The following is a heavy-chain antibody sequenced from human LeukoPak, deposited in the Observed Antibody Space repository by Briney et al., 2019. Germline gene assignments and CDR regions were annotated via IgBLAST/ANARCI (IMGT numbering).Heavy chain of an antibody. CDR2: IYYKRYT. J-gene: IGHJ5*02. D-gene: IGHD3/OR15-3a*01. Sequence: SETLSLTCTVSGGSISNSSFYWGWSRQSPGKGLEWIGTIYYKRYTFYNSSLKSRVILSIDTSKNQFFLKVTSVTAADTAVYYCARDRGYYDLLTGYYTGYFDPWGQGTLVTVSS. V-gene: IGHV4-39*07. CDR1: GGSISNSSFY. CDR3: ARDRGYYDLLTGYYTGYFDP.